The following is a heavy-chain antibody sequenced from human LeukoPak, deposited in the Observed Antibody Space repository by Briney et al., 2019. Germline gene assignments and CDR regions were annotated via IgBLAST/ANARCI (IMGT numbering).Heavy chain of an antibody. D-gene: IGHD1-26*01. Sequence: PSETLSLTCTVSGGSISSGDYYWSWIRQPPGKGLEWIGYIYYSGSTYYNPSLKSRVTISVDTSKNQFSLKLSSVTAADTAVYYCASREASERWELPNRPAYFDYWGQGTLVTVSS. V-gene: IGHV4-30-4*08. J-gene: IGHJ4*02. CDR2: IYYSGST. CDR1: GGSISSGDYY. CDR3: ASREASERWELPNRPAYFDY.